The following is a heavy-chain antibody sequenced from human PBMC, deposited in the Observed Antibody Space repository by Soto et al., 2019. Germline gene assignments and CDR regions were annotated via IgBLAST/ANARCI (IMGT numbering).Heavy chain of an antibody. Sequence: EVQLVESGGGLVKPGRSLRLTCEASGFTFSSYSMHWVPQAPGKGREWVSSTNSGGTQINYADSVKGRFSISRDTVKRSLFLQMNSLRAEDTGVYFCARGSTTVTYLGFDYWGQGALLSVS. CDR2: TNSGGTQI. CDR3: ARGSTTVTYLGFDY. D-gene: IGHD4-17*01. J-gene: IGHJ4*02. V-gene: IGHV3-21*04. CDR1: GFTFSSYS.